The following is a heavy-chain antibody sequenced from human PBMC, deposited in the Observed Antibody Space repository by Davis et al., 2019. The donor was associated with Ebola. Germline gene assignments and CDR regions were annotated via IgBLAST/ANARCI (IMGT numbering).Heavy chain of an antibody. J-gene: IGHJ4*02. D-gene: IGHD1-7*01. CDR1: GFTFNIFD. V-gene: IGHV3-30*02. Sequence: GGSLRLSCAASGFTFNIFDMHWVRQAPGRGLEWVAFVRSHGSDDHYADSVKGRFTISRDNSKNTLYLQMNSLRPEDTAVYYCAKDDRYNWNYLAVYWGQGTLVTVSS. CDR3: AKDDRYNWNYLAVY. CDR2: VRSHGSDD.